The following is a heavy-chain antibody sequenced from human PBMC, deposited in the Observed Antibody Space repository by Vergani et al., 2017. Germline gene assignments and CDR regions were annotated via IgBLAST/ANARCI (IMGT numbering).Heavy chain of an antibody. Sequence: QLVESGGGWVQPGGSLSLSCVVSGFDFSSYIMNWVRQAPGKGLEWFSFVSTGTKSQSYAESVKGRFTISRDSAKNSLYLQMDSLRAEDTAVYYCAREYSSTSGRAFDFWGQGTKVTVSS. D-gene: IGHD2-2*01. CDR1: GFDFSSYI. J-gene: IGHJ3*01. CDR2: VSTGTKSQ. CDR3: AREYSSTSGRAFDF. V-gene: IGHV3-48*01.